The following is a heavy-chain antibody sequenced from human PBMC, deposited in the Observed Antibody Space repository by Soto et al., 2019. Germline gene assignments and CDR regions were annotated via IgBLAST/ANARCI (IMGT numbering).Heavy chain of an antibody. Sequence: QVQLVESGGGVVQPGRSLRLSCAASGFTFSSYGMHWVRQAPGKGLEWVAVISYDGSNKYYADSVKGRFTISRDNSKNTLYLQMNSLRAEDTAVYYCAKEEDYYDSSGYLGIDYWGQGTLVTVSS. D-gene: IGHD3-22*01. CDR2: ISYDGSNK. V-gene: IGHV3-30*18. CDR1: GFTFSSYG. J-gene: IGHJ4*02. CDR3: AKEEDYYDSSGYLGIDY.